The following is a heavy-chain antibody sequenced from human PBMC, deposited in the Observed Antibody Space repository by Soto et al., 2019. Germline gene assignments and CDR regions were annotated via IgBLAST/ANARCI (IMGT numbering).Heavy chain of an antibody. CDR3: AKDIGLEYNRSGGMDV. CDR2: VSWDGGST. D-gene: IGHD1-20*01. V-gene: IGHV3-43*01. Sequence: EVQLVESGGVVVQPGGSRRLSCAASGFTFDDYTMHWVRQAPGTGLEWVSLVSWDGGSTYYADSVKGRFTISRDNSKTSLYLQMNSQRTEDTAWYYCAKDIGLEYNRSGGMDVWGQGTTVTVSS. CDR1: GFTFDDYT. J-gene: IGHJ6*02.